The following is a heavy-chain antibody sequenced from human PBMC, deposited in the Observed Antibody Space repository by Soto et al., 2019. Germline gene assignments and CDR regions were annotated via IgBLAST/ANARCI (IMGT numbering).Heavy chain of an antibody. CDR3: ARQQGYCSSTSCRKDYYYYYYMDV. CDR1: GGSISSYY. J-gene: IGHJ6*03. CDR2: IYYSGST. D-gene: IGHD2-2*01. V-gene: IGHV4-59*08. Sequence: SETLSLTCTVSGGSISSYYWSWIRQPPGKGLEWIGYIYYSGSTNYNPSLKSRVTISVDTSKNQFSLKLSSVTAAATAVYYCARQQGYCSSTSCRKDYYYYYYMDVWGKGTTVTVSS.